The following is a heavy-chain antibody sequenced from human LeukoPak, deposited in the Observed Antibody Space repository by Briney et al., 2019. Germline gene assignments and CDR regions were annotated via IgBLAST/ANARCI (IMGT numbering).Heavy chain of an antibody. D-gene: IGHD3-10*01. CDR2: ISSFSSTI. CDR3: ARSPNYKGYFDY. CDR1: GFTFSSYE. Sequence: GRSLRLSCAASGFTFSSYEMNWVRQAPGKGLEWVSYISSFSSTIYYADSVMGRFTISRDNAKNSLYLQMNSLRAEDTAVYYCARSPNYKGYFDYWGQGTLVTVSS. V-gene: IGHV3-48*03. J-gene: IGHJ4*02.